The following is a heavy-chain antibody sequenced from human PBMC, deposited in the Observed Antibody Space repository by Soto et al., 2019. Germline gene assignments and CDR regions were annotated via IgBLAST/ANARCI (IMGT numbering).Heavy chain of an antibody. CDR2: IWYDGSNK. CDR1: GFTFSSYG. CDR3: ARDPYSGYEDWYFDL. D-gene: IGHD5-12*01. J-gene: IGHJ2*01. V-gene: IGHV3-33*01. Sequence: QVQLVESGGGVVQPGRSLRLSCAASGFTFSSYGMHWVRQAPGKGLEWVAVIWYDGSNKYYADSVKGRFTISRDNSKNTLYLQMNSLRAEDTAVYYCARDPYSGYEDWYFDLWGRGTLVTVSS.